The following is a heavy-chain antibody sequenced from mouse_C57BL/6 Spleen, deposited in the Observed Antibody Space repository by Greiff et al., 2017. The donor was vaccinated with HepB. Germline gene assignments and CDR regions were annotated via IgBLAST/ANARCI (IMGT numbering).Heavy chain of an antibody. CDR2: IYPGSGST. Sequence: QVQLQQPGAELVKPGASVKMSCKASGYTFTSYWITWVKQRPGQGLEWIGDIYPGSGSTNYNEKFKSKATLTVDTSSSTAYMQLSSLTSEDSAVYYCARSGLYYYGSSYAMDYWGQGTSVTVSS. CDR1: GYTFTSYW. CDR3: ARSGLYYYGSSYAMDY. D-gene: IGHD1-1*01. J-gene: IGHJ4*01. V-gene: IGHV1-55*01.